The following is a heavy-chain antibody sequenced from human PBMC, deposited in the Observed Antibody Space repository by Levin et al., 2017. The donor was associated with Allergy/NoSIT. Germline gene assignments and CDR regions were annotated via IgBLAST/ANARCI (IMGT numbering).Heavy chain of an antibody. CDR2: INPNSGGT. V-gene: IGHV1-2*06. CDR1: GYTFTGYY. CDR3: AREFRGGITGTTNWFDP. D-gene: IGHD1-20*01. J-gene: IGHJ5*02. Sequence: GESLKISCKASGYTFTGYYMHWVRQAPGQGLEWMGRINPNSGGTNYAQKFQGRVTMTRDTSISTAYMELSRLRSDDTAVYYCAREFRGGITGTTNWFDPWGQGTLVTVSS.